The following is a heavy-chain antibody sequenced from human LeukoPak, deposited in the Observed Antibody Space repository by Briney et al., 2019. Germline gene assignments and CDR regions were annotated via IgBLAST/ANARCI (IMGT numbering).Heavy chain of an antibody. CDR1: GDSISSYY. CDR2: IYYSGST. CDR3: ARDPSIITMVRGVTNNGDC. Sequence: PSETLSLTCIVSGDSISSYYWSWIRQSPGKGLVWIGYIYYSGSTNYNPSLRSRVTISIDMSRNQFSLRLTSVTAADTAVYYCARDPSIITMVRGVTNNGDCWGQGTLVTVSS. D-gene: IGHD3-10*01. V-gene: IGHV4-59*01. J-gene: IGHJ4*02.